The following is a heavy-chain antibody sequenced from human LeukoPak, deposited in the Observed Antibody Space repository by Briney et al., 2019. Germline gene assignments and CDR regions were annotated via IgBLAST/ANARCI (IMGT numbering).Heavy chain of an antibody. CDR3: VPAFKREAPPPGFDF. D-gene: IGHD1-14*01. CDR2: IWSDGTNR. J-gene: IGHJ4*02. Sequence: PGGSLRLSCAASGFTFSSYAMHWVRQAPGKGLEWVAVIWSDGTNRLHADSVKGRFTISRDNSKITLYLQMNSLTPEDTAVYYCVPAFKREAPPPGFDFWGQGTLVTVSS. CDR1: GFTFSSYA. V-gene: IGHV3-30*04.